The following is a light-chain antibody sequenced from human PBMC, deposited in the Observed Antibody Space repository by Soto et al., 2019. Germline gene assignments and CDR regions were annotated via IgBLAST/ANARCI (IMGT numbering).Light chain of an antibody. Sequence: QAVVTQPASVSGPPGQSITISCSGSSSDVGSYDYVSWYQQHPGKAPKLIIYEVSNRPSGVSNRFSGSKSGNTASLTISGLQAEDEADYYCLSYTSTNTRVFGGGTKLTVL. CDR1: SSDVGSYDY. J-gene: IGLJ3*02. CDR2: EVS. V-gene: IGLV2-14*01. CDR3: LSYTSTNTRV.